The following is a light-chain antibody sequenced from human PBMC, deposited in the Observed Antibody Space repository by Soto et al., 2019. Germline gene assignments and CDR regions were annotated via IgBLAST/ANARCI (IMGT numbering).Light chain of an antibody. Sequence: QSALTQPPSASGSPGQSVSISCTGTSSDIGGYNYVSWYQQHPGKAPKLIIYEVNTRPSGVPDRVSGSKSGNTASLTVSGLQAEDEADYYCCSYGGSNNMIFGGGTKLTVL. CDR1: SSDIGGYNY. J-gene: IGLJ2*01. CDR3: CSYGGSNNMI. CDR2: EVN. V-gene: IGLV2-8*01.